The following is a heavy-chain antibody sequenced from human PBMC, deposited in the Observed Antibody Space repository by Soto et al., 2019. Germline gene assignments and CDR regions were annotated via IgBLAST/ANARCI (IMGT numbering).Heavy chain of an antibody. CDR2: ISGSGGRT. D-gene: IGHD2-21*01. Sequence: GGSLRLSCEASGFTFSIYAMNWVRQAPGKGLEWVAGISGSGGRTFYADSVKGRFTISRDNSKNTLNLQMNSLRAEDMAVYYCAKGVGKEVNVDFLNWFDTWGQGTLVTVSS. V-gene: IGHV3-23*01. CDR3: AKGVGKEVNVDFLNWFDT. CDR1: GFTFSIYA. J-gene: IGHJ5*02.